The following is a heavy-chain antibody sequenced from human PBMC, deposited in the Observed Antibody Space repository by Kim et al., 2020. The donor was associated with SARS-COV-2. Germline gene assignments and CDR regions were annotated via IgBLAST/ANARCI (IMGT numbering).Heavy chain of an antibody. V-gene: IGHV3-23*01. J-gene: IGHJ6*02. D-gene: IGHD5-12*01. Sequence: GGSLRLSCAASGFSFSNYAMSWVRQAPGKGLEWVSVIGGRGGGTNYADSVKGRFTISSDNSKNTLSLQMNSLRAEDTAVYYCAGHLVATTSLSYFYYGLDVWGQGTTVTVSS. CDR3: AGHLVATTSLSYFYYGLDV. CDR2: IGGRGGGT. CDR1: GFSFSNYA.